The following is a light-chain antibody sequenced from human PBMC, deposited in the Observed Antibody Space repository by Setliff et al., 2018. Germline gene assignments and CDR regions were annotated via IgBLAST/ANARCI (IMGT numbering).Light chain of an antibody. Sequence: QSALAQPPSASGSPGQSVTISCTGTSSDVGAYNYASWYQQHPGKAPKLIISNVSQRPSGVPDRFSGSKSGNTASLTISGLQAEDEADYYCCSYASSNNFLFGGGTKVTVL. J-gene: IGLJ2*01. CDR3: CSYASSNNFL. V-gene: IGLV2-8*01. CDR2: NVS. CDR1: SSDVGAYNY.